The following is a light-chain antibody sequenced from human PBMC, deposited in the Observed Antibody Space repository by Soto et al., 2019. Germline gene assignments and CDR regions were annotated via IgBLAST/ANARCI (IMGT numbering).Light chain of an antibody. V-gene: IGKV1-27*01. CDR2: AAS. J-gene: IGKJ1*01. CDR3: QKYNSAPRGT. CDR1: QGISNY. Sequence: DIQMTQSPSSLSASVGDRVTITCRASQGISNYLAWYQQKPGKVPKLLIYAASTLQSGVPSRFSGSGSGTDFTLNISSLQPEDVATYYCQKYNSAPRGTFGQGTKVEIK.